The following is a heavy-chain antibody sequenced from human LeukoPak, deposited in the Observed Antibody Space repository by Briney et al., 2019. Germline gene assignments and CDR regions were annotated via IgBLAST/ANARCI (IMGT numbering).Heavy chain of an antibody. CDR3: ARQGGYGDFDY. Sequence: AESLKISCKGSGHSFSSYWIGWVRQMPGKGLQWMGIIYLGDSDTRYSPAFQGQVTMSADKSINTAYLQWNSLKASDTAMYYCARQGGYGDFDYWGQGTLVTVSS. D-gene: IGHD5-12*01. V-gene: IGHV5-51*01. CDR1: GHSFSSYW. J-gene: IGHJ4*02. CDR2: IYLGDSDT.